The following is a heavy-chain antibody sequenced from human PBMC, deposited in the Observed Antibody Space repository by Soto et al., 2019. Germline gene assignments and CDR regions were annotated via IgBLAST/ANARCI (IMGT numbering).Heavy chain of an antibody. CDR2: IKTKTDGGAA. V-gene: IGHV3-15*07. Sequence: EVQLVESGGGLVTPGGSLRLSCAASGFTFTAAWIHWVRQAPGKGLAWVGRIKTKTDGGAADYAAPVKGRSTIARDDSQNALYLQLNSLKPEYTAVYYSTTDGARQDGRGNWYEGAYWGQGSLVTVSS. CDR1: GFTFTAAW. CDR3: TTDGARQDGRGNWYEGAY. J-gene: IGHJ4*02. D-gene: IGHD3-22*01.